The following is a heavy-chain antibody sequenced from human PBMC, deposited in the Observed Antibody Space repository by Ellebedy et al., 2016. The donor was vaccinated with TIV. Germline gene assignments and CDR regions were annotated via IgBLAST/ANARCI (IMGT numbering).Heavy chain of an antibody. J-gene: IGHJ4*02. D-gene: IGHD3-16*01. Sequence: PGGSLRLSCAASGFTFSSYDMHWVRQVTGKGLEWVSAIGTAGDTYYPGSVKGRFTISRENAKNSLYLQMNSLRAGDTAVYYCAREYPYSSHFDYWGQGTLVTVSS. CDR3: AREYPYSSHFDY. V-gene: IGHV3-13*01. CDR2: IGTAGDT. CDR1: GFTFSSYD.